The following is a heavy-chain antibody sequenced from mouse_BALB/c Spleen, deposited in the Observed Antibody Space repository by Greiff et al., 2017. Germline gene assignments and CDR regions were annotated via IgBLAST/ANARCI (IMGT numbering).Heavy chain of an antibody. CDR2: IWSDGST. CDR1: GFSLTSYG. Sequence: VKLVESGPDLVAPSQSLSITCTVSGFSLTSYGVHWVRQPPGKGLEWLVVIWSDGSTTYNSALKSRLSISKDNSKSQVFLKMNSLQTDDTAMYYCAIHVYYDYDSLLYYAMDYWGQGTSVTVSS. CDR3: AIHVYYDYDSLLYYAMDY. J-gene: IGHJ4*01. V-gene: IGHV2-6-2*01. D-gene: IGHD2-4*01.